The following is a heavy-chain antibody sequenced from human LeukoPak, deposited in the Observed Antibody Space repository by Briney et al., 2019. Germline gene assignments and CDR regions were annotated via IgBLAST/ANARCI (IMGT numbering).Heavy chain of an antibody. CDR3: ARESVPAVAARRGLNY. V-gene: IGHV1-2*02. D-gene: IGHD6-6*01. CDR1: GYTFTDYY. J-gene: IGHJ4*02. CDR2: INPNSGGT. Sequence: ASVKVSCKASGYTFTDYYMHWVRQAPGQGLEWMGWINPNSGGTNYAQKFQGRVTMTRDTSISTVYMEMSRLRSDDTAVYYCARESVPAVAARRGLNYWGQGTLVTVSS.